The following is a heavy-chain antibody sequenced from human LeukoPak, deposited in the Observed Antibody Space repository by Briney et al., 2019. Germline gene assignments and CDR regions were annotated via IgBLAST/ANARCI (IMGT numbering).Heavy chain of an antibody. CDR3: ARASRIGDY. D-gene: IGHD2-15*01. CDR1: GFTFSSYS. J-gene: IGHJ4*02. CDR2: ISSSSSTI. V-gene: IGHV3-48*04. Sequence: GGSLRLSCAASGFTFSSYSMNWVRQAPGKGLEWVSYISSSSSTIYYADSVKGRFTISRDNAKNSLYLQMNSLRAEDTAVYYCARASRIGDYWGQGPLVTVSS.